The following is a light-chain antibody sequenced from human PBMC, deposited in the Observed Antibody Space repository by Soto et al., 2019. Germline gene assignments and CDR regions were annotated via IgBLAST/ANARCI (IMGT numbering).Light chain of an antibody. CDR2: DAS. CDR3: QQRSTWPPT. J-gene: IGKJ2*01. CDR1: QSVSSY. V-gene: IGKV3-11*01. Sequence: EIVLTQSPATLSFSPGERATLSCRASQSVSSYLAWYQQKPGQAPRLLIYDASNRATGIPARFSGSGSGTDLTVAISSLEPEDFAVYYCQQRSTWPPTFGQGTKLEIK.